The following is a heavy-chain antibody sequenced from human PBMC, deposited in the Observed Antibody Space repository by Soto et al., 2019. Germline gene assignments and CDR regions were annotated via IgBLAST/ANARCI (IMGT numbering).Heavy chain of an antibody. V-gene: IGHV3-64*01. Sequence: EVQLVESGGDLVQPGGSLRVSCAASGFTFSSYAMHWVRQAPGKGLEYVSAITSNGGSTYYANSVKCRFTISRDNSKNTLYLQMGSLRSEDMAVYYCVRRRDSRGYDYWGQGTLVTVSS. J-gene: IGHJ4*02. CDR1: GFTFSSYA. CDR3: VRRRDSRGYDY. D-gene: IGHD3-22*01. CDR2: ITSNGGST.